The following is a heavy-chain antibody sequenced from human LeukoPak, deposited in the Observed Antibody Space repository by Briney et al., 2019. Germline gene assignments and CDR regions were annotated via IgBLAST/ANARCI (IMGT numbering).Heavy chain of an antibody. D-gene: IGHD1-26*01. V-gene: IGHV4-59*01. CDR2: IYYSGST. CDR3: AMEIKWELRNWFDP. Sequence: SETLSLTCTVSGGSISSYYWSWIRQPPGKGLEWIGYIYYSGSTNYNPSLKSRVTISVDTSKNQFSLKLSSVTAADTAVYYCAMEIKWELRNWFDPWGQGTLVTVSS. J-gene: IGHJ5*02. CDR1: GGSISSYY.